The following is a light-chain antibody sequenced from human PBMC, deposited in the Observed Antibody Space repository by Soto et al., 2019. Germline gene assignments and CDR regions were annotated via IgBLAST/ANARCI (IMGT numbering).Light chain of an antibody. CDR1: SSNIGNNY. V-gene: IGLV1-51*01. Sequence: QSVLTQPPSVSAAPGQKVSISCSGSSSNIGNNYVSWYRQLLGTVPKLLTYDDNKRPSGIPDRFSGSKSGTSATLGITGLQTGDEADYYCGTWDSSLSVVVFGGGTKLTVL. CDR3: GTWDSSLSVVV. J-gene: IGLJ2*01. CDR2: DDN.